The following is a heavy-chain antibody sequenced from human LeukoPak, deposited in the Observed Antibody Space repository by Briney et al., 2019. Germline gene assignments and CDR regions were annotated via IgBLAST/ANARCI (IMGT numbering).Heavy chain of an antibody. V-gene: IGHV1-18*01. CDR1: GYTFTIYG. CDR3: ARDGEVGTTKNFFYYYYMDV. CDR2: ISTYNNKT. Sequence: ASVKVSCKASGYTFTIYGIIWVRQAPGQGLEWMGWISTYNNKTNYAPKFQDRVTMTTDTSSSTAYMELRSLRSDDSAVYYCARDGEVGTTKNFFYYYYMDVWGTGTTVTISS. J-gene: IGHJ6*03. D-gene: IGHD1-26*01.